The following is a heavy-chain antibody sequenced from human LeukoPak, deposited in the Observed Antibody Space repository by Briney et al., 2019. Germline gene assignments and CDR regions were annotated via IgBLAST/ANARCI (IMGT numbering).Heavy chain of an antibody. D-gene: IGHD3-9*01. J-gene: IGHJ4*02. V-gene: IGHV3-49*04. CDR2: IRSKAYGGTT. Sequence: PGGSLRLSCTASGFIFGDYAMTWVRQTLGKGLEWVGFIRSKAYGGTTEYAASVKGRFTISRDDSKSIAYLQMNSLKTDDTAVYHCTREHLLRYFTWGQGTRVTVSS. CDR1: GFIFGDYA. CDR3: TREHLLRYFT.